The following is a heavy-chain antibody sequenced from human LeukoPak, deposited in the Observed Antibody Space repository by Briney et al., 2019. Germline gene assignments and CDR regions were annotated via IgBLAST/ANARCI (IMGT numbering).Heavy chain of an antibody. Sequence: PGGSLRLSCAASAFSVNDFWMHWVRQGPGKGLEWVSRINKDATITTYADSVKGRFTVSRDNVKNMVYLDMNGLRGDDTAVYYCARSGIGRGFDIWGRGATVTVSS. CDR2: INKDATIT. J-gene: IGHJ3*02. CDR3: ARSGIGRGFDI. V-gene: IGHV3-74*01. D-gene: IGHD2/OR15-2a*01. CDR1: AFSVNDFW.